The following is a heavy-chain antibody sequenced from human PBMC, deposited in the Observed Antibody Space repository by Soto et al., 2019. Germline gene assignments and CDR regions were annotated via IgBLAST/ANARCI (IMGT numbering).Heavy chain of an antibody. D-gene: IGHD2-21*02. CDR2: ISSNSDTT. V-gene: IGHV3-48*02. Sequence: LVESGGGLVYPGGSLRLSCVASGFRFSDHSMNWVRQAPGKGLQWISYISSNSDTTYYADSVKGRFTVSRDNAKNALFLQMNSLRDDDTATYYCARLPKGSLVTAWGQAARVTVSS. J-gene: IGHJ4*02. CDR1: GFRFSDHS. CDR3: ARLPKGSLVTA.